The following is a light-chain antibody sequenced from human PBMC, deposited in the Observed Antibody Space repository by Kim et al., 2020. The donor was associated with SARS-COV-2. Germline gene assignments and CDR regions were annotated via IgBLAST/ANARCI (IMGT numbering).Light chain of an antibody. CDR3: QQYNNWPPLT. CDR1: QSVSSN. CDR2: GAS. Sequence: SPGESAPLSCRASQSVSSNLAWYQQKSGQAPRLLIFGASTRATGIPARFSGSGSGTEFTLTISSLQSEDFAVYYCQQYNNWPPLTFGGGTKVDIK. V-gene: IGKV3-15*01. J-gene: IGKJ4*01.